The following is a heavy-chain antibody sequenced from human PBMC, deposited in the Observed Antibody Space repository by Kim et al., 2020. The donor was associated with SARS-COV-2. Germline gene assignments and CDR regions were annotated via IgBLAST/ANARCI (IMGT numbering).Heavy chain of an antibody. J-gene: IGHJ4*02. V-gene: IGHV3-7*01. Sequence: YYVDSVKGRFTISRDNAKNSLYLQMNSLRAEDTAVYYCASEHFDWGTFDYWGQGTLVTVSS. CDR3: ASEHFDWGTFDY. D-gene: IGHD3-9*01.